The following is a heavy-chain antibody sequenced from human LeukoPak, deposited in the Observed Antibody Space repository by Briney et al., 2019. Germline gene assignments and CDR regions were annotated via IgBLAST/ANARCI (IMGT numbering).Heavy chain of an antibody. CDR3: ARVRDYYDSSGYYLYYFDY. V-gene: IGHV1-69*04. CDR1: GGTFSSYA. CDR2: IIPILGIA. D-gene: IGHD3-22*01. Sequence: SVKVSCKASGGTFSSYAISWVRQAPGQGLEWMGRIIPILGIANYAQKFQGRVTITADKSTSTAYMELSSLRSEDTAVYYCARVRDYYDSSGYYLYYFDYWGQGTLVTVSS. J-gene: IGHJ4*02.